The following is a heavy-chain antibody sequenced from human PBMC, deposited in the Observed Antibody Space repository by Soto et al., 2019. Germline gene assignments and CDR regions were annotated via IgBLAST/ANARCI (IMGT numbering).Heavy chain of an antibody. D-gene: IGHD3-10*01. CDR2: ISYDGSNK. Sequence: PGESLKISCAASGFTFSSYGMHWVRQAPGKGLEWVAVISYDGSNKYYADSVKGRFTISRDNSKNTLYLQMNSLRAEDTAVYYCAKDFGRRRRNDYYGSGSLLYGMDVWGQGTTVTVSS. V-gene: IGHV3-30*18. CDR1: GFTFSSYG. J-gene: IGHJ6*02. CDR3: AKDFGRRRRNDYYGSGSLLYGMDV.